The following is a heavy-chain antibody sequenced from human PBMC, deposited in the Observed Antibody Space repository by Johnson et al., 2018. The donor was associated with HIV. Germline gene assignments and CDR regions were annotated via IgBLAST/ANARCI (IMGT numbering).Heavy chain of an antibody. D-gene: IGHD3-22*01. CDR2: ISYDGSNK. V-gene: IGHV3-30-3*01. J-gene: IGHJ3*02. Sequence: QVQLVESGGGVVQPGRSLRLSCAASGFTFSSYAMHWVRQAPGKGLEWVAVISYDGSNKYYADSVKGRFTISRDNSKNTLYLQMNSLRAEDTAVYYCARDWRGDSSGYYSAFDIWGQGTMVTVSS. CDR3: ARDWRGDSSGYYSAFDI. CDR1: GFTFSSYA.